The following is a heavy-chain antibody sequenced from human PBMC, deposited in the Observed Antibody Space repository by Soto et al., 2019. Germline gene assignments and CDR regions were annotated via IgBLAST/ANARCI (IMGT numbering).Heavy chain of an antibody. V-gene: IGHV4-34*01. Sequence: QVQLQQWGAGLLKPSETLSLTCAVYGGSFSGYYWSWIRQPPGKGLEWIGEINHSGSTNYNPSLKSRVTISVDTSKNQFSLKLSSVTAADTAVHYCATLYCGGDCYSPYYYYGMDVWGQGTTVTVSS. CDR2: INHSGST. J-gene: IGHJ6*02. CDR1: GGSFSGYY. CDR3: ATLYCGGDCYSPYYYYGMDV. D-gene: IGHD2-21*02.